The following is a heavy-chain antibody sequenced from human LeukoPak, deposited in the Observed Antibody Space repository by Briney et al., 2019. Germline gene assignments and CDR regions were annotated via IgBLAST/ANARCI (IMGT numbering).Heavy chain of an antibody. CDR2: IYSGGST. J-gene: IGHJ4*02. CDR1: GFTVSSNY. Sequence: GGSLRLSCAASGFTVSSNYMSWVRQAPGKGLEWVSVIYSGGSTYYADSVKGRFTISRDNSKNTLYLQMNSLRAEDTAVYYCARDCDGYNPYYFDYWGQGTLVTVSS. D-gene: IGHD5-24*01. V-gene: IGHV3-66*01. CDR3: ARDCDGYNPYYFDY.